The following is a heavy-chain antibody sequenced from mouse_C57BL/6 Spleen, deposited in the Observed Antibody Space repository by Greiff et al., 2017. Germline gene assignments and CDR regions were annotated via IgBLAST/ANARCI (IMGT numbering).Heavy chain of an antibody. CDR3: ARNDYGSSYYAMDY. Sequence: QVQLQQPGAELVKPGASVKMSCKASGYTFTSYWITWVKQRPGQGLEWIGDIYPGSGSTNYNEKFKSKATLTVDTSSSTAYMQLSSLTSEDSAVYYCARNDYGSSYYAMDYWGQGTSVTVSS. V-gene: IGHV1-55*01. CDR1: GYTFTSYW. CDR2: IYPGSGST. D-gene: IGHD1-1*01. J-gene: IGHJ4*01.